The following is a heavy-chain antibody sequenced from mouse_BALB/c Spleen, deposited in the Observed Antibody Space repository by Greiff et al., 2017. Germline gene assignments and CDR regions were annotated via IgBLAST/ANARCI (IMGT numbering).Heavy chain of an antibody. Sequence: EVHLVESGGGLVQPGGSRKLSCAASGFTFSSFGMHWVRQAPEKGLEWVAYISSGSSTIYYADTVKGRFTISRDNPKNTLFLQMTSLRSEDTAMYYCAREGQLGPWFAYWGQGTLVTVSA. CDR2: ISSGSSTI. CDR1: GFTFSSFG. J-gene: IGHJ3*01. V-gene: IGHV5-17*02. CDR3: AREGQLGPWFAY. D-gene: IGHD4-1*02.